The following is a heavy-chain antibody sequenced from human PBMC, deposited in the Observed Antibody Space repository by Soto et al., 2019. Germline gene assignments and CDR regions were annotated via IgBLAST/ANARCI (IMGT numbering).Heavy chain of an antibody. Sequence: GGSLRLSCAGSGFTFSNYAISWVRQAPGKGLAWVSAISGSGGSTYYADSVKGRFTISRDNSKNTLYLQMNSLRAEGTALYYCAKVPVGATGRFDYWGQGTLVTVSS. CDR2: ISGSGGST. J-gene: IGHJ4*02. CDR3: AKVPVGATGRFDY. V-gene: IGHV3-23*01. CDR1: GFTFSNYA. D-gene: IGHD1-26*01.